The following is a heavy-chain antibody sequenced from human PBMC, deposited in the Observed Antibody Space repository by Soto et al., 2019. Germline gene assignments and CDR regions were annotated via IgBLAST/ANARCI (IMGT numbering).Heavy chain of an antibody. Sequence: QVQLVQSGAEVKKPGSSVKVSCKASGGTFSSYAISWVRQAPGQGLEWMGGIIPIFGTANYAQKFQGRVTITADESTSTAYMELSSLRSEDTAVYYCEGDWTAVAGRYYYGMDVWGQGTTVTVSS. CDR2: IIPIFGTA. CDR3: EGDWTAVAGRYYYGMDV. V-gene: IGHV1-69*12. J-gene: IGHJ6*02. CDR1: GGTFSSYA. D-gene: IGHD6-19*01.